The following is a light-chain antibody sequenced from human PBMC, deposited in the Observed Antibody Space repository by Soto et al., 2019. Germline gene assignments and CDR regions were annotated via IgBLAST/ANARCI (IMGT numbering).Light chain of an antibody. CDR3: QQYHNWPPIT. Sequence: EMVMTQSPATLSVSPGERATLSCRASQSVSSNLAWYQQKPGQAPRLLIYGASTRATGIPARFSGSGSGTEFTLTISSLQSEDFTVYYCQQYHNWPPITFGQGTRLEIK. CDR2: GAS. CDR1: QSVSSN. V-gene: IGKV3-15*01. J-gene: IGKJ5*01.